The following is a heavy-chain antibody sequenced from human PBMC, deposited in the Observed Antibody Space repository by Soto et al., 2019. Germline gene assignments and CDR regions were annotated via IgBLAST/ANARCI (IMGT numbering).Heavy chain of an antibody. Sequence: GGSLRLSCAASGFTFSSYTMSWVRQAPGKGLEWVSAISGSGGSTYYADSGKGRFTISRDNSKNTLYLQMNSLRAEDTAVYYCGKGSYGFNAFWSDYYYFDYWGHGTLVTVSS. J-gene: IGHJ4*01. V-gene: IGHV3-23*01. CDR2: ISGSGGST. CDR1: GFTFSSYT. D-gene: IGHD3-3*01. CDR3: GKGSYGFNAFWSDYYYFDY.